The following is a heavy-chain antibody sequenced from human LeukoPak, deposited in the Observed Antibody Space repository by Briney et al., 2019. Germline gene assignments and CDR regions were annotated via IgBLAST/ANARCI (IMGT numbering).Heavy chain of an antibody. CDR3: ASNGVTSGPFDY. D-gene: IGHD4-11*01. V-gene: IGHV4-4*07. J-gene: IGHJ4*02. CDR1: GGSISSYY. Sequence: SETLSLTCTVTGGSISSYYWSWIRQPAGKGLEWIGRIYASGSTSYNPSLKSRVTMSVDTSKNQFSLKLSSVTAADTAVYYCASNGVTSGPFDYWGQGTLVTVSS. CDR2: IYASGST.